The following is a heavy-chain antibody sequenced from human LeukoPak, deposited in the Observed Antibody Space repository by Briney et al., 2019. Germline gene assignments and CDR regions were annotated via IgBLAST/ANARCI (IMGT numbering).Heavy chain of an antibody. CDR1: GYSISSGYY. CDR3: ARSAQFITMVRGVIMTPVDY. Sequence: PSETLSLTCTVSGYSISSGYYWGWIRQPPGKGLEWIGSIYHSGSTYYNPSLKSRVTISVDTSKNQFSLKLSSVTAADTAVYYCARSAQFITMVRGVIMTPVDYWGQGTLVTVSS. D-gene: IGHD3-10*01. CDR2: IYHSGST. V-gene: IGHV4-38-2*02. J-gene: IGHJ4*02.